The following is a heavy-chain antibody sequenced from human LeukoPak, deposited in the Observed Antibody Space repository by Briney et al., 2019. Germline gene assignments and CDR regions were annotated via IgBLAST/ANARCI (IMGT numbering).Heavy chain of an antibody. D-gene: IGHD3-3*01. CDR1: GGSISSSSYY. CDR2: IYYSGST. CDR3: ARAREGYDFWSGFKAWFDP. J-gene: IGHJ5*02. Sequence: SETLSLTCTVSGGSISSSSYYWGWIRQPPGKGLEWIGSIYYSGSTYYNPSLKSRVTIYVDTSKNQFSLKLSSVTAADTAVYYCARAREGYDFWSGFKAWFDPWGQGTLVTVSS. V-gene: IGHV4-39*01.